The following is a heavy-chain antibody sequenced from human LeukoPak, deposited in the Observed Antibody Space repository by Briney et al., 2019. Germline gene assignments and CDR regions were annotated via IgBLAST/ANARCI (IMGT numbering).Heavy chain of an antibody. CDR3: ARDQKSVVVTALTWFDP. D-gene: IGHD2-21*02. CDR2: IYYSGST. CDR1: GGSISSSSYY. J-gene: IGHJ5*02. Sequence: SETLSLTCTVSGGSISSSSYYWGWIRQPPGKGLEWIGSIYYSGSTYYNPSLKSRVTISVDTSKNQFSLKLSSVTAADTAVYYCARDQKSVVVTALTWFDPWGQGTLVTVSS. V-gene: IGHV4-39*07.